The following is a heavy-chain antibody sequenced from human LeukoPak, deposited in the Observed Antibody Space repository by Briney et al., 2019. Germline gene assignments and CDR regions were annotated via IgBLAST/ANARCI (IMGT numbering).Heavy chain of an antibody. V-gene: IGHV4-59*12. CDR2: IYYSGST. D-gene: IGHD2-8*02. CDR1: GGSISSYY. CDR3: ARDLGVYVYYYMDV. J-gene: IGHJ6*03. Sequence: TSETLSLTCTVSGGSISSYYWSWIRQPPGKGLEWIGYIYYSGSTNYNPSLKSRVTISVDTSKNQFSLKLSSVTAADTAVYYCARDLGVYVYYYMDVWGKGTTVTVSS.